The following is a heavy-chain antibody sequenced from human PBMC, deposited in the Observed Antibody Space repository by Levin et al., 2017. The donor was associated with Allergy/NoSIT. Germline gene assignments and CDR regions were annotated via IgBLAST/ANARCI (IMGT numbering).Heavy chain of an antibody. V-gene: IGHV4-28*01. Sequence: SQTLSLTCGVSGHSISNSHWWGWIRQPPGKGLEWIGYIYDTGRTYYNPSLKSRATMSLDTSKNQFSLKLDSVTALETSVYYCATRKGNAGSFFDYWGQRMLVTVSS. J-gene: IGHJ4*02. CDR3: ATRKGNAGSFFDY. CDR2: IYDTGRT. CDR1: GHSISNSHW. D-gene: IGHD1-14*01.